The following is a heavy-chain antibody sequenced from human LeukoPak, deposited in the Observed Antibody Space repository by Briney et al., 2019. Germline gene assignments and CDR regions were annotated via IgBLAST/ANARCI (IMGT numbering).Heavy chain of an antibody. CDR3: ARDPSYGDYVDPYFDY. D-gene: IGHD4-17*01. CDR2: INAGNGNT. Sequence: GGSLRLSCAPSGYTFTSYAMHWVRQAPGQRLEWMGWINAGNGNTKYSQKFQGRVTITRDTSARTAYMELSSLRSEDTAVYYCARDPSYGDYVDPYFDYWGQGTLVTVSS. CDR1: GYTFTSYA. V-gene: IGHV1-3*01. J-gene: IGHJ4*02.